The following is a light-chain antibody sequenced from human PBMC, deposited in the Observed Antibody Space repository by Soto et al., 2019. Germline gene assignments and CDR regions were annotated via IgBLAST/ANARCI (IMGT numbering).Light chain of an antibody. CDR1: QSVNND. J-gene: IGKJ1*01. CDR2: DVS. CDR3: QQRTNYWT. V-gene: IGKV3-11*01. Sequence: EIVLTQSPATLSLSPGERATLSCRASQSVNNDLGWYRQKPGQAPRLLIYDVSKRVTGTPARFSGSGSGTDFTLTISSLEPEDFAVYYCQQRTNYWTFGQGTKVDIK.